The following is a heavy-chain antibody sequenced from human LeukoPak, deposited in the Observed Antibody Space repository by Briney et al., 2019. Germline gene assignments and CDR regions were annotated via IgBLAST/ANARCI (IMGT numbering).Heavy chain of an antibody. D-gene: IGHD5-18*01. Sequence: GESLKSSCKGSGYSFTSYWIGWVRQMPGKGLEWMGIIYPGDSDTRYSPSFQGQVTISADKSISTAYLQWSSLKASDTAMYYCARLGGYSYGALDGYDYWGQGTLVTVSS. J-gene: IGHJ4*02. CDR2: IYPGDSDT. CDR1: GYSFTSYW. CDR3: ARLGGYSYGALDGYDY. V-gene: IGHV5-51*01.